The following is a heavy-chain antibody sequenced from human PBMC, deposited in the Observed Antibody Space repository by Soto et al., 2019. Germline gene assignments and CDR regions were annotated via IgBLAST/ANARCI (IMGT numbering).Heavy chain of an antibody. CDR1: GFTFSSYA. J-gene: IGHJ4*02. V-gene: IGHV3-23*01. CDR3: AKERTGYCTNGVCQGPVDY. Sequence: EVQLLESGGGLVQPGGSLRLSCAASGFTFSSYAMSWVRQAPGKGLEWVSAISGSGGSTYYADSVKGRFTISRDNSKNTLYLQMNSLRAEDTAVYYCAKERTGYCTNGVCQGPVDYWGQGTLVTVSS. CDR2: ISGSGGST. D-gene: IGHD2-8*01.